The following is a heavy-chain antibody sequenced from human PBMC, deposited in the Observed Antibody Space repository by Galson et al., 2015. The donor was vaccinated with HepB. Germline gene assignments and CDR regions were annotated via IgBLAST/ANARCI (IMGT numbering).Heavy chain of an antibody. CDR2: IYSGGST. CDR1: GFTVSSNY. J-gene: IGHJ4*02. Sequence: SLRLSCAASGFTVSSNYMSWVRQAPGKGLEWVSVIYSGGSTYYADSVKGQFTISRDNSKNTLYLQMNSLRAEDTAVYYCARAPVVVTGGYWGQGTLVTVSS. V-gene: IGHV3-66*02. CDR3: ARAPVVVTGGY. D-gene: IGHD2-15*01.